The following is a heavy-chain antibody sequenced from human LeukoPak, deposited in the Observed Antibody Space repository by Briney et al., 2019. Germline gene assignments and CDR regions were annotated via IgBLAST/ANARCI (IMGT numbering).Heavy chain of an antibody. CDR3: ARVPLLPTYYFDY. Sequence: SETLSLTCTVSGGSISSYYWSWIRQPPGKGLEWIGSIYYSGSTYYNPSLKSRVTISVDTSKNQFSLKLSSVTAADTAVYYCARVPLLPTYYFDYWGQGTLVTVSS. D-gene: IGHD3-22*01. CDR2: IYYSGST. CDR1: GGSISSYY. J-gene: IGHJ4*02. V-gene: IGHV4-39*07.